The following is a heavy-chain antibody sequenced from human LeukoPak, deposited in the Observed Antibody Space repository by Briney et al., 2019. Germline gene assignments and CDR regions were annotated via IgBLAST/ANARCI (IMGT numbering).Heavy chain of an antibody. D-gene: IGHD3-9*01. J-gene: IGHJ4*02. CDR2: ISYDGSNK. CDR3: ARPETYYDILTGYYLPGIDY. Sequence: GRSLRLSCAASGFTFSSYAMHWVRQAPGKGLEWVAVISYDGSNKYYADSVKGRFTISRDNSKNTRYLQMNSLRAEDTAVYYCARPETYYDILTGYYLPGIDYWGQGTLVTVSS. CDR1: GFTFSSYA. V-gene: IGHV3-30*04.